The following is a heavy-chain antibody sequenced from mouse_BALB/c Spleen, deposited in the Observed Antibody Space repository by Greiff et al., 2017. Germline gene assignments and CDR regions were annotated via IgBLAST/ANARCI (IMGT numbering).Heavy chain of an antibody. CDR2: ISYSGST. CDR1: GDSITSVY. CDR3: AERAIYYDDDGGFAY. J-gene: IGHJ3*01. Sequence: DVKLVESGPSLVKPSQTLSLTCSVTGDSITSVYWNWIRKFPGNKLEYMGYISYSGSTYYNPSLKSRISITRDTSKNQYYLQLNSVTTEDTATYYWAERAIYYDDDGGFAYWGQGTLVTVSA. D-gene: IGHD2-4*01. V-gene: IGHV3-8*02.